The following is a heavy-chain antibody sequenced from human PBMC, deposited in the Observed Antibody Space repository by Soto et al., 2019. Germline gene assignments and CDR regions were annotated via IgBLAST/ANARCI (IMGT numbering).Heavy chain of an antibody. D-gene: IGHD3-3*01. CDR1: GYTFTGYY. CDR3: ARGGVTIFGVVIHMDV. V-gene: IGHV1-2*04. CDR2: INPNSGGT. Sequence: ASVKVSCKASGYTFTGYYMHWVRQAPGQGLEWMGWINPNSGGTNYAQKFQGWVTMTRDTSISTAYMELSRLRSDDTAVYYCARGGVTIFGVVIHMDVWGQGTTVTVSS. J-gene: IGHJ6*02.